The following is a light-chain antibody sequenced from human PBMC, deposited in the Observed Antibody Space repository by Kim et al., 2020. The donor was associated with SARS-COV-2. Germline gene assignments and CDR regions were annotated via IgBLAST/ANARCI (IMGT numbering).Light chain of an antibody. CDR1: MSNLGAGYN. J-gene: IGLJ1*01. CDR3: QSYDSSLSGYV. Sequence: RGTISFAGMMSNLGAGYNVHWYQQVPRTAPKLLIYANSIRPSGVPDRFSGSKSGTSASLAITGLQTEDEADYYGQSYDSSLSGYVFGTGTKVTVL. V-gene: IGLV1-40*01. CDR2: ANS.